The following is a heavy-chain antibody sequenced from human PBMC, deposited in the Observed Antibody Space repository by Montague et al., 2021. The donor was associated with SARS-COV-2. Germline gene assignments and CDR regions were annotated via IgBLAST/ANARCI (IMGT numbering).Heavy chain of an antibody. CDR3: VYRIKSRRSGSWYGNRGNHFDS. CDR1: GFSLSTSGVG. D-gene: IGHD6-13*01. Sequence: PELVKPTQTLTLTCTFSGFSLSTSGVGVAWIRQPPGKALEWLALIYWDDDRRYSTSLESGLTITKDTPKNQVVLTMTDVDPGDTATYYCVYRIKSRRSGSWYGNRGNHFDSWGQGALVTVSS. CDR2: IYWDDDR. V-gene: IGHV2-5*02. J-gene: IGHJ4*02.